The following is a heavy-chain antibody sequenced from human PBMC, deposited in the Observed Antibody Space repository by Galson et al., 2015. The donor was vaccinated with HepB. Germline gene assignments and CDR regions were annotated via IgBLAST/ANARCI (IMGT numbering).Heavy chain of an antibody. CDR1: GYSFTSYW. CDR2: IYPGDSDT. Sequence: QSGAEVKKPGESLKISCKGSGYSFTSYWIGWVRQMPGKGLEWMGIIYPGDSDTRYSPSFQGQVTISADKSISTAYLQWSSLKASDTAMYYCARSKVRDGYPYYYGMDVWGQGTTVTVSS. J-gene: IGHJ6*02. CDR3: ARSKVRDGYPYYYGMDV. D-gene: IGHD5-24*01. V-gene: IGHV5-51*03.